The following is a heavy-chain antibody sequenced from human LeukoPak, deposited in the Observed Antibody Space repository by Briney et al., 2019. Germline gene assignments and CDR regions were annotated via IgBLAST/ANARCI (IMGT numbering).Heavy chain of an antibody. CDR3: ARDLHYYVAMDV. Sequence: PGGSLRLSCAASGLTFSTYGMHWVRQAPGKGLEWVAVIWYDGSVKYYADSVKGRFTISRDNSKDTLYLQMNSLRAEDTALYYCARDLHYYVAMDVWGQGTTVYVSS. CDR1: GLTFSTYG. D-gene: IGHD3-10*02. J-gene: IGHJ6*02. CDR2: IWYDGSVK. V-gene: IGHV3-33*01.